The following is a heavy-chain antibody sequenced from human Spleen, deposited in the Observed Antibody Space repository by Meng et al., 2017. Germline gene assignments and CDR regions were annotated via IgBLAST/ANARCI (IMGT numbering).Heavy chain of an antibody. V-gene: IGHV4-59*01. CDR1: GGSISSYY. CDR3: ARSTNNYYGMDV. Sequence: SETLSLTCTVSGGSISSYYWSWIRQPPGKGLEWIGYVYYTGSTNYNPSLKTRVTMSVDTSKNQFSLKLNSVTAADTAVYYCARSTNNYYGMDVWGQGTAVTVSS. D-gene: IGHD2-8*01. CDR2: VYYTGST. J-gene: IGHJ6*02.